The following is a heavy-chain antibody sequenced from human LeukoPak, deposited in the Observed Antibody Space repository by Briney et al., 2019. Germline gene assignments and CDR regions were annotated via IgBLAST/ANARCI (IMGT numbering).Heavy chain of an antibody. CDR2: IYTSGST. CDR1: GGSFSAYY. V-gene: IGHV4-59*10. D-gene: IGHD3-10*01. Sequence: PSETLSLTCGVYGGSFSAYYWSWIRQPAGKGLEWIGRIYTSGSTNYNPSLKSRVTISLDTSKNQFSLKLSSVTAADTAVYFCASGGSPRRSDYWGQGTLVTVSS. CDR3: ASGGSPRRSDY. J-gene: IGHJ4*02.